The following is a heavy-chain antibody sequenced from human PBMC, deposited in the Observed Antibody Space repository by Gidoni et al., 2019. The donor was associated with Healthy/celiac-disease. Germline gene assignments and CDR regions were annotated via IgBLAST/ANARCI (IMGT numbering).Heavy chain of an antibody. V-gene: IGHV3-49*03. CDR2: IRSKAYGGTT. CDR3: TREGGGFGVVITKPDFDY. D-gene: IGHD3-3*01. CDR1: GFPFGAYA. J-gene: IGHJ4*02. Sequence: EVQLVESGGGLVQPGRSLRLSCNASGFPFGAYAMSWFRQAPGKGLEWVGFIRSKAYGGTTEYAASVKGRFTISRDDSKSIAYLQMNSLKTEDTAVYYCTREGGGFGVVITKPDFDYWGQGTLVTVSS.